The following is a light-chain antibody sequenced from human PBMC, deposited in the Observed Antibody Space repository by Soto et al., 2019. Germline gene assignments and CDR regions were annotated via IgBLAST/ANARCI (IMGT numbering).Light chain of an antibody. J-gene: IGLJ1*01. CDR2: EVS. CDR3: SAYAGSSNGV. CDR1: GSDVDGYNF. V-gene: IGLV2-8*01. Sequence: QSALTQPPSASGSPGQSVTISCTETGSDVDGYNFVSWYQQHPGKAPKLIIFEVSKRPSGVPDRFSGSKSGNTASLTVSGLQAEDEADYYCSAYAGSSNGVFGTGTKVTVL.